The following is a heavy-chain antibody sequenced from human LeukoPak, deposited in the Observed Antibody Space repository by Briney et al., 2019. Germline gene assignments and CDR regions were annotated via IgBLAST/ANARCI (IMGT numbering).Heavy chain of an antibody. CDR3: ARVDGQRLTGYRGFDP. Sequence: PGGSLRLYCAASGFTFSSYSMNWVRQAPGKGLEWVSSISSSSSYIYYADSVKGRFTISRDNAKNSLYLQMNSLRAEDTAVYYCARVDGQRLTGYRGFDPWGQGTLVTVSS. D-gene: IGHD3-9*01. V-gene: IGHV3-21*01. CDR1: GFTFSSYS. CDR2: ISSSSSYI. J-gene: IGHJ5*02.